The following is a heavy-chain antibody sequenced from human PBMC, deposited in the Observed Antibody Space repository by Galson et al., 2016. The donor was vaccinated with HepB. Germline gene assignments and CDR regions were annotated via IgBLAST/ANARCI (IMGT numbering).Heavy chain of an antibody. CDR1: GFTFSNYG. V-gene: IGHV3-30*03. J-gene: IGHJ4*02. CDR3: ARRHEYCPPVGCSVDY. D-gene: IGHD2/OR15-2a*01. Sequence: SLRLSCAASGFTFSNYGMHWVGQAPGKGLEWVAADSMDGRRKFYADSVKGRFTISRDNSNSMLFLQMSSLRADDTAVYYCARRHEYCPPVGCSVDYWGQGTLVSVSS. CDR2: DSMDGRRK.